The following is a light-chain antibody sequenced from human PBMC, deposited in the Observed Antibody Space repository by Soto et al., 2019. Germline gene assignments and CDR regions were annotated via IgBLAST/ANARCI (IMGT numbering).Light chain of an antibody. Sequence: EIVLTQSPATLSLSXGERATLSCRASQSVSSYLAWYQQKPGQAPRLLIYDASNTATGIPARFSGSGSGTDFTLTISSLEPEDFAVYYCQQRSNWPTFGQGTKVDI. V-gene: IGKV3-11*01. CDR3: QQRSNWPT. J-gene: IGKJ1*01. CDR2: DAS. CDR1: QSVSSY.